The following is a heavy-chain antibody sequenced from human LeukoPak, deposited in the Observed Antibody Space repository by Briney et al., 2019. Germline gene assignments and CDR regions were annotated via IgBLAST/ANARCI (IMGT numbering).Heavy chain of an antibody. J-gene: IGHJ4*02. D-gene: IGHD3-10*01. CDR2: ISYDGSNK. Sequence: GGSLRLSCAASGFTFSSYGMHWVRQAPGKGLEWVAVISYDGSNKYYADSVKGRFTISRDNSKNTLYLQMNSLRAEDTAVYYCAKGGVWSSFDYWGQGTLVTVSS. CDR1: GFTFSSYG. V-gene: IGHV3-30*18. CDR3: AKGGVWSSFDY.